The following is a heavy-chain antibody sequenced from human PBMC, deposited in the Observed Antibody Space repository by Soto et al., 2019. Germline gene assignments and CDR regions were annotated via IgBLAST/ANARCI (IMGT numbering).Heavy chain of an antibody. D-gene: IGHD3-10*01. CDR1: GGSISTSSYY. Sequence: QLLASGPGLVKPSETLSLTCTVSGGSISTSSYYWGWIRQTPGSGLEWIGTIHYTWTTNYNPSLQSRVTISADTSRNQFSLTLTSVTAEDTAMYYCARTDPYYYGSGGSWDFDLWGRGTLVTVSS. CDR3: ARTDPYYYGSGGSWDFDL. CDR2: IHYTWTT. J-gene: IGHJ2*01. V-gene: IGHV4-39*01.